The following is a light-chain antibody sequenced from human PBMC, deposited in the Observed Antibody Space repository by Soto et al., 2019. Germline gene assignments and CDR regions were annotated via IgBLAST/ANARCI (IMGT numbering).Light chain of an antibody. J-gene: IGKJ1*01. V-gene: IGKV3-20*01. CDR2: DAS. CDR3: QQYNDWPKT. CDR1: QSVSSSY. Sequence: EIVLTQSPCTLSLSPGERATLSCRASQSVSSSYLAWYQQKPGQAPSLLIYDASNRATGIPARFSGSGSGTDFTLTISRLEPEDFAVYYCQQYNDWPKTFGQGTK.